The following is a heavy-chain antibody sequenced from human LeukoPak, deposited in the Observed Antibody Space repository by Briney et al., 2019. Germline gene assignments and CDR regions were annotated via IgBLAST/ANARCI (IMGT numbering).Heavy chain of an antibody. CDR1: GGSISSGGYY. V-gene: IGHV4-30-2*03. J-gene: IGHJ3*02. D-gene: IGHD3-3*01. CDR3: ARHMSYYDLWSGYYGNAFDI. CDR2: IYHSGST. Sequence: SETLSLTCTVSGGSISSGGYYWSWIRQPPGKGLEWIGYIYHSGSTYYNPSLKSRVTISVDTSKNQFSLRLSSVAAADTAMYYCARHMSYYDLWSGYYGNAFDIWGQGTMVTVSS.